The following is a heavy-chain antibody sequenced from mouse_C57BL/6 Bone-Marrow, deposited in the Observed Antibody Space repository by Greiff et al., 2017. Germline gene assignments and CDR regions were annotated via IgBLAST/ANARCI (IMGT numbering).Heavy chain of an antibody. V-gene: IGHV1-69*01. J-gene: IGHJ3*01. CDR3: ERLASYYGNYAWFAY. CDR1: GYTFTSYW. D-gene: IGHD2-1*01. Sequence: VQLQQPGAELVMPGASVKLSCKASGYTFTSYWMHWVKQRPGQGLEWIGEIDPSDSYTNYNQKFKGKSTLTVDKSSSTAYMQLSSLTSEDSAVYYCERLASYYGNYAWFAYWGQGTLVTVSA. CDR2: IDPSDSYT.